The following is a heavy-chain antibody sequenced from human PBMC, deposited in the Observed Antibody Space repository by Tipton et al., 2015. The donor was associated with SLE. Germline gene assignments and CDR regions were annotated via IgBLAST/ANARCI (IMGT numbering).Heavy chain of an antibody. CDR3: ARCIVVVPAAYYDMDV. Sequence: TLSLTCTVSGGSISSSSYYWSWIRQPPGKGLEWIGEINHSGSTNYNPSPKSRVTISVDTSKNQFSLKLSSVTAADTAVYYCARCIVVVPAAYYDMDVWGQGTTVTVSS. D-gene: IGHD2-2*01. J-gene: IGHJ6*02. CDR2: INHSGST. V-gene: IGHV4-39*07. CDR1: GGSISSSSYY.